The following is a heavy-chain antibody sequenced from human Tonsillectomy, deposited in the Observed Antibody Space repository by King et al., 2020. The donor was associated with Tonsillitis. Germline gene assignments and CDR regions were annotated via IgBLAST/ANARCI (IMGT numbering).Heavy chain of an antibody. V-gene: IGHV3-21*01. Sequence: VQLVESGGDLVRPGGSLRLSCAASGFTFTSYNMNWVRQAAGKGLEWVSSISSSGTSTYYADSVKGRFTISRDNAKKSLFLQMDSLRAEDTAVYYCAIDRSASFSPPDDWGQGTLVTVPS. CDR3: AIDRSASFSPPDD. D-gene: IGHD2-2*01. J-gene: IGHJ4*02. CDR1: GFTFTSYN. CDR2: ISSSGTST.